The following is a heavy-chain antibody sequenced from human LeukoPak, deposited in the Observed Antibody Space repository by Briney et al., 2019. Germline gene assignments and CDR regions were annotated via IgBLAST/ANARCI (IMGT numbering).Heavy chain of an antibody. CDR3: AKDRRTIVHNTNLDS. Sequence: GGSLRLSCAASGFTFSSYAMSWVRQAPGMGLEWVAAISGSGRSTYYADSVKGRFTISRDNSKNTLYLQMNSLRVADTAVYFCAKDRRTIVHNTNLDSWGQGTLVTVSS. J-gene: IGHJ4*02. CDR2: ISGSGRST. CDR1: GFTFSSYA. D-gene: IGHD3-22*01. V-gene: IGHV3-23*01.